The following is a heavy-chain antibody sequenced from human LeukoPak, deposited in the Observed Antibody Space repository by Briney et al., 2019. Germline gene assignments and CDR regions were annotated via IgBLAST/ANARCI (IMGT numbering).Heavy chain of an antibody. CDR1: GFTFSSYA. D-gene: IGHD2-15*01. V-gene: IGHV3-30-3*01. CDR3: ARRGSGQIDY. Sequence: GGSLRLSCAASGFTFSSYAMHWVRQAPGKGLEWVAIISYDGTNKYYADSVKGRFTISRDNSKNTLCLQMNSLRAEDTAVYYCARRGSGQIDYWGQGTLVTVSS. J-gene: IGHJ4*02. CDR2: ISYDGTNK.